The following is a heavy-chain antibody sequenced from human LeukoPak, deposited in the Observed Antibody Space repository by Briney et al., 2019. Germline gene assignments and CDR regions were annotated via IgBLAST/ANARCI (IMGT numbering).Heavy chain of an antibody. V-gene: IGHV4-59*01. CDR1: GGSISSYY. J-gene: IGHJ4*02. CDR3: ARGSPYCGGDCYIDY. D-gene: IGHD2-21*02. Sequence: KPSETLSLTCTVSGGSISSYYWSWIRQPPGKGLEWIGYIYYSGSTNYNPSLKSRVTISVDTSKNQFSLKLSSVTAADTAVHYCARGSPYCGGDCYIDYWGQGTLVTVSS. CDR2: IYYSGST.